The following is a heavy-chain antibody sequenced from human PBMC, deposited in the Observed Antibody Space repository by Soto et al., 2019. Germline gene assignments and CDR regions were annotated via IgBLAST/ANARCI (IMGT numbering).Heavy chain of an antibody. CDR1: GGTFSSYT. CDR3: ARGSPDTMVRGVRYYYYGMDV. J-gene: IGHJ6*02. D-gene: IGHD3-10*01. CDR2: IIPILDIA. Sequence: SVKVSCKASGGTFSSYTISWVRQAPGQGLEWMGRIIPILDIANYAQKFQGRVTITADKSTSTDYMELSSLRSEDTAVYYCARGSPDTMVRGVRYYYYGMDVWG. V-gene: IGHV1-69*02.